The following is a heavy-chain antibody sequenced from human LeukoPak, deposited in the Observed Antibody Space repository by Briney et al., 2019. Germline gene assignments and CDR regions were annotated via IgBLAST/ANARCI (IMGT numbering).Heavy chain of an antibody. D-gene: IGHD3-22*01. J-gene: IGHJ3*02. CDR2: ISTSSSSI. CDR3: AKPLYYYDSSGYHGTNAFDI. CDR1: GFTFSSYS. Sequence: GGSLRLSCAASGFTFSSYSMNWVRQAPGEGLEWVSYISTSSSSIYYADSVKGRFTISRDNAKNSLYLQMNSLRAEDTALYYCAKPLYYYDSSGYHGTNAFDIWGQGTMVTVSS. V-gene: IGHV3-48*04.